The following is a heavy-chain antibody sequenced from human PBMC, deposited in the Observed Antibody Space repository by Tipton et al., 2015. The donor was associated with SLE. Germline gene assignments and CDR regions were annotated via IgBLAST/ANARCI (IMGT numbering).Heavy chain of an antibody. CDR2: INHRGSS. J-gene: IGHJ4*02. V-gene: IGHV4-34*01. D-gene: IGHD1-1*01. CDR1: GGSLSGYY. CDR3: RLTSHWDDFDS. Sequence: TLSLTCAVYGGSLSGYYWTWIRQPPGKGLEWIGEINHRGSSNYNPSLKSRVTISVDTSKKQFSLNLISVTAADTAVYYCRLTSHWDDFDSWGQGTQVTVSS.